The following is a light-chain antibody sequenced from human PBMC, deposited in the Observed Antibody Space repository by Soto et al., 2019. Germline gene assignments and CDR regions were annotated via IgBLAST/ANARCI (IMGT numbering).Light chain of an antibody. CDR1: QSILSSSNNKNY. CDR2: WAS. CDR3: QQYYRTPYT. Sequence: DIVMTQSPDSLAVSLGERATINCKSSQSILSSSNNKNYLAWYQQKAGQPPELLMYWASTRESGVPDRFSGSGSGTDFNLTITSLQAEDVAVYDCQQYYRTPYTVGPGTKLEIK. V-gene: IGKV4-1*01. J-gene: IGKJ2*01.